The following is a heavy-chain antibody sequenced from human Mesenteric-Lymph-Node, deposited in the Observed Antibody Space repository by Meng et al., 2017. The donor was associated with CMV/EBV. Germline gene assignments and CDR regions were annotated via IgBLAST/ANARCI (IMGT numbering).Heavy chain of an antibody. Sequence: CADSGFNLSSYYMHWVRRVQGKGRVWVSHINSDGSNRNYADYVRGRLTITRDNAKNTLYLQMNSLRADETAVYYCARDLRTTNWFDPWGQGTLVTVSS. CDR3: ARDLRTTNWFDP. CDR2: INSDGSNR. J-gene: IGHJ5*02. CDR1: GFNLSSYY. D-gene: IGHD1-14*01. V-gene: IGHV3-74*01.